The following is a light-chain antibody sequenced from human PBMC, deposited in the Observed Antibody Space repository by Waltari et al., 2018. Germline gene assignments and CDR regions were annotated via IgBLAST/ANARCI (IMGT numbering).Light chain of an antibody. CDR1: ESGSRA. Sequence: EIALTQSPGTLSLSAGERATVPCRASESGSRALAWYQQEPGQAPRLLIYGASTRATGIPDRFSGSGSGTDFSLTISRLEPDDFAVYYCQHYLRLPVTFGQGTTVEI. CDR3: QHYLRLPVT. V-gene: IGKV3-20*01. CDR2: GAS. J-gene: IGKJ1*01.